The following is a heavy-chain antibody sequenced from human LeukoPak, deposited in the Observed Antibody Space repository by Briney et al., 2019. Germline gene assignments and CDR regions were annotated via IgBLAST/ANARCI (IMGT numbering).Heavy chain of an antibody. CDR2: INQDGSVG. CDR1: GIPFSGYW. V-gene: IGHV3-7*05. CDR3: AIPSRGGESSD. D-gene: IGHD2-21*01. J-gene: IGHJ1*01. Sequence: GGSLRLSCAASGIPFSGYWMGWVRQAPGKGPEWVAIINQDGSVGCYVDSVKGRFTISRDNPRNSLYLQMNSLRAEDTAMYYCAIPSRGGESSDWGQGTLATVSS.